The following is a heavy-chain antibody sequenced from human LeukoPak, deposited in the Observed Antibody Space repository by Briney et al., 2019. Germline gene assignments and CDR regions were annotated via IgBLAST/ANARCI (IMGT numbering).Heavy chain of an antibody. CDR3: ARTGIAVAGRRKKTDYFDY. V-gene: IGHV1-69*05. CDR1: GGTFSNYA. J-gene: IGHJ4*02. D-gene: IGHD6-19*01. Sequence: GSSVKVSCKASGGTFSNYAISWVRQAPGQGLEWMGRIIPIFGTANYAQKFQGRVTITTDESTSTAYMELSSLRSEDTAVYYCARTGIAVAGRRKKTDYFDYWGQGTLVTISS. CDR2: IIPIFGTA.